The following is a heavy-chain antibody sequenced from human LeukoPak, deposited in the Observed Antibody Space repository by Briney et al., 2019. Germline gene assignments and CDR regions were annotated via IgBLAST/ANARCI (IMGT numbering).Heavy chain of an antibody. CDR3: ARGRTGPGYYYMDV. CDR2: ISYDGSNK. V-gene: IGHV3-30*12. CDR1: GFTFSSYG. J-gene: IGHJ6*03. D-gene: IGHD2-8*02. Sequence: PGGSLRLSCAASGFTFSSYGMHWVRQAPGKGLEWVAVISYDGSNKYYADSVNGRFTISRDNYKNTLFLHMNSMRAEDTAVYYCARGRTGPGYYYMDVWGKGTTVTVSS.